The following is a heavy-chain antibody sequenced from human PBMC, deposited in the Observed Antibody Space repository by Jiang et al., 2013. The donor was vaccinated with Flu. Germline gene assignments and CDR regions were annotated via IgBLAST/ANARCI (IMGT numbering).Heavy chain of an antibody. Sequence: GSGLVKPSQTLSLTCFVSGDSVIRGEHYWSWLRQPPGKPLEWIAYMYYSGTTFPNPSLKSRVTMSVDTSKNQFSLRLTSVTAADTALYYCARATYDDILTDLFFFDTWSQGTQVTVSS. CDR3: ARATYDDILTDLFFFDT. CDR1: GDSVIRGEHY. D-gene: IGHD3-9*01. J-gene: IGHJ4*02. CDR2: MYYSGTT. V-gene: IGHV4-30-4*01.